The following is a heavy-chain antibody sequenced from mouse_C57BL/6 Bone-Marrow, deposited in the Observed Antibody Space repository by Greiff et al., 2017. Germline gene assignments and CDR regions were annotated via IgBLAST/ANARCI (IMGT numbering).Heavy chain of an antibody. CDR1: GFTFSSYG. D-gene: IGHD1-1*01. V-gene: IGHV5-6*01. CDR3: ARQDYYGSSDY. Sequence: EVMLVESGGDLVKPGGSLKLSCAASGFTFSSYGMSWVRQTPDKRLEWVATISSGGSYTYYPDSVKGRFTISRDNAKNTLYLQMSSLKSEDTAMYYCARQDYYGSSDYWGQGTTLTVSS. CDR2: ISSGGSYT. J-gene: IGHJ2*01.